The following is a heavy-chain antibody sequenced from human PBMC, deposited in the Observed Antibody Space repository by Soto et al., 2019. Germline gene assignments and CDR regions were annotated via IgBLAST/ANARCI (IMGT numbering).Heavy chain of an antibody. D-gene: IGHD3-10*01. CDR2: INAGNGNT. CDR1: GYTFTSYA. CDR3: ATHSGEILRPEPTYYFDY. V-gene: IGHV1-3*01. J-gene: IGHJ4*02. Sequence: ASVKVSCKASGYTFTSYAMHWVRQAPGQRLEWMGWINAGNGNTKYSQKFQGRVTITRDKSTSTAYMELSSLRSEDTAVYYCATHSGEILRPEPTYYFDYWGQGTLVTVSS.